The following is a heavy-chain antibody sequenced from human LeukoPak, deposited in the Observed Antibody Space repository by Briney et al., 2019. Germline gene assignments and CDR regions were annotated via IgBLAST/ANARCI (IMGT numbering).Heavy chain of an antibody. Sequence: GGSLRLSCAASGFIFSHYTMTWVRQAPGKGLEWVSSINGSGDATKYADPLMGRFTISRDNSKNTVSLQMNSLRAEDTAVYYCAKSDCGSDDCKLLNYWGQGTLVSVSS. V-gene: IGHV3-23*01. J-gene: IGHJ4*02. CDR2: INGSGDAT. CDR1: GFIFSHYT. D-gene: IGHD2-21*01. CDR3: AKSDCGSDDCKLLNY.